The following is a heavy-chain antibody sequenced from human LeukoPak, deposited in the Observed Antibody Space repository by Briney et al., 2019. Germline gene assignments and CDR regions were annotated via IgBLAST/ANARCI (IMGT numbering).Heavy chain of an antibody. V-gene: IGHV4-61*02. CDR3: ARDFSYYDILTGYYNDYFDY. J-gene: IGHJ4*02. Sequence: SETLSLTCTVSGGSIRSGSYYWSWIRQPAGKGLEWIGRIYTSGSTNYNPSLKSRVTISVDTSKNQFSLKLSSVTAADTAVYYCARDFSYYDILTGYYNDYFDYWGQGTLVTVSS. D-gene: IGHD3-9*01. CDR1: GGSIRSGSYY. CDR2: IYTSGST.